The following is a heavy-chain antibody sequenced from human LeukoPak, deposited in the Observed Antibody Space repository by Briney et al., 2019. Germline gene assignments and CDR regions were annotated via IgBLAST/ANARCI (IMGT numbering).Heavy chain of an antibody. CDR3: ARSTPGRSGSYYGFDY. CDR1: GYTFTSYA. Sequence: ASVKVSCKASGYTFTSYAMHWVRQAPGQRLEWMGWINAGNGNTKYSQKFQGRVTITRDTSASTAYMELSSLRSEDTALYYCARSTPGRSGSYYGFDYWGQGTLVTVSS. D-gene: IGHD1-26*01. V-gene: IGHV1-3*01. CDR2: INAGNGNT. J-gene: IGHJ4*02.